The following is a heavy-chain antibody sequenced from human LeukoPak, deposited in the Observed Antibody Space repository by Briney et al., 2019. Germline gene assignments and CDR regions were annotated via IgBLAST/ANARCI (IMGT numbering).Heavy chain of an antibody. Sequence: GGSLRLSCAASGFTVSNNYMSWVRQAPGKGLEGVSVIYSGGSSDYTDSLKGRFTISRDNSKNTLYLPLNSVRSEDTAVYYCARDQSSSWPTWGQGTLVTVSS. CDR2: IYSGGSS. D-gene: IGHD2-15*01. V-gene: IGHV3-66*01. CDR3: ARDQSSSWPT. CDR1: GFTVSNNY. J-gene: IGHJ4*02.